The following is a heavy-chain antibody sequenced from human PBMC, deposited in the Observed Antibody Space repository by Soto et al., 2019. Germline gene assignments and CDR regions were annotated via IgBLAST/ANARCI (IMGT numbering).Heavy chain of an antibody. Sequence: ASVKVSCKVSGYTLTELSMHWVRQAPGKGLEWMGGFDPEDGETIYAQKFQGRVTVTEDTSTDTAYMELSSLRSEDTAVYYCATDSYGTDFDYWGQGTLVTVSS. V-gene: IGHV1-24*01. CDR2: FDPEDGET. D-gene: IGHD1-1*01. J-gene: IGHJ4*02. CDR3: ATDSYGTDFDY. CDR1: GYTLTELS.